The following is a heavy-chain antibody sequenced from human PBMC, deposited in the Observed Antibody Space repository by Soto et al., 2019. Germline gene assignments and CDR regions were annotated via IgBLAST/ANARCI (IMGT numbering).Heavy chain of an antibody. J-gene: IGHJ2*01. V-gene: IGHV3-53*04. CDR3: ASCPRGDYGDYFGWYFDL. CDR1: GFTVSSNY. D-gene: IGHD4-17*01. CDR2: IYSGGST. Sequence: GGSLRLSCAASGFTVSSNYMSWVRQAPGKGLEWVSVIYSGGSTYYADSVKGRFTISRHNSKNTLYLQMNSLRAEDTAVYYCASCPRGDYGDYFGWYFDLWGRGTLVTVSS.